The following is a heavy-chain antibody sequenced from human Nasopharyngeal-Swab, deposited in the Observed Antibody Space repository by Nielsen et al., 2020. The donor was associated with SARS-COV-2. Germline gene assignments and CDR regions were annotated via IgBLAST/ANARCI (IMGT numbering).Heavy chain of an antibody. D-gene: IGHD3-22*01. CDR3: ASIRGYSDY. Sequence: GESLKISFAASGFTFSSYWMNWVRQAPGKGLVWVSRINSDGSSTSYADSVKCRFTISRDNAKNTLYLQMNSLRAEDTAVYYCASIRGYSDYWGQGTLVTVSS. CDR1: GFTFSSYW. V-gene: IGHV3-74*01. J-gene: IGHJ4*02. CDR2: INSDGSST.